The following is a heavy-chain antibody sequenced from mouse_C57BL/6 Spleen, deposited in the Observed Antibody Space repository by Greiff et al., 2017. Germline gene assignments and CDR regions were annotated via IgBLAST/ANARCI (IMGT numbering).Heavy chain of an antibody. Sequence: QVQLQQPGPELVKPGASVQLSCKASGYTFPSYWLHWVKQRPGQGLEWIGNINPSNGCTNYNEKFKSKATLTVDKSSNTAYMQLSSLTAEGSAVYYCARGYYYSTPWFAYWGQGTLLTVSA. CDR2: INPSNGCT. V-gene: IGHV1-53*01. CDR1: GYTFPSYW. CDR3: ARGYYYSTPWFAY. D-gene: IGHD1-1*01. J-gene: IGHJ3*01.